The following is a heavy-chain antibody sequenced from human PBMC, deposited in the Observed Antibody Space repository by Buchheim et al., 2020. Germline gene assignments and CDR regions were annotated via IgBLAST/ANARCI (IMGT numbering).Heavy chain of an antibody. V-gene: IGHV1-2*04. CDR1: GYTFTGYY. CDR2: INPNSGGT. D-gene: IGHD5-12*01. Sequence: QVQLVQSGAEVKKPGASVKVSCTASGYTFTGYYMHWVRQAPGQGLEWMGWINPNSGGTNYAQKFQGWVTMIRDTSISTAFMELSRLGSDDTAVYYCARGLRYSGFYYYYGMDVWGQGTT. J-gene: IGHJ6*02. CDR3: ARGLRYSGFYYYYGMDV.